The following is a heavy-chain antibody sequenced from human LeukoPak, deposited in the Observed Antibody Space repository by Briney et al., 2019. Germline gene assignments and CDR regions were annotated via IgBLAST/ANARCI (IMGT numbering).Heavy chain of an antibody. CDR2: ISGSGAST. CDR3: GTYSTYYFDS. J-gene: IGHJ4*02. V-gene: IGHV3-23*01. CDR1: GFTFSSFA. D-gene: IGHD6-19*01. Sequence: PRGSLRLSCAASGFTFSSFAMSWVRQAPGRGLEWVSSISGSGASTYYADSVKGRFTISRDNSRNTLYLQMSSLRAEDTAVAVAGTYSTYYFDSWGQGTLVTVSS.